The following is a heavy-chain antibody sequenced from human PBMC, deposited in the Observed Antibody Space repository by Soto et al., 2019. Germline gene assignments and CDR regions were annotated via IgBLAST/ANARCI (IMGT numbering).Heavy chain of an antibody. CDR3: ARSGQWSDFTY. J-gene: IGHJ4*02. CDR2: IYYTGST. Sequence: SETLSLTCTVSGGSINNHYWSWIRQPPGKGLEWIGYIYYTGSTNYNPSLKSRVTISVDTSKNQFSLNLTSLTAADTAVYYCARSGQWSDFTYWGQGTLVTVSS. CDR1: GGSINNHY. V-gene: IGHV4-59*11. D-gene: IGHD6-19*01.